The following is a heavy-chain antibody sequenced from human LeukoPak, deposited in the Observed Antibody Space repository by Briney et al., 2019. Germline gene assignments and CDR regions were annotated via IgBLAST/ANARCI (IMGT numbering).Heavy chain of an antibody. CDR1: GFPFSASA. D-gene: IGHD4-17*01. CDR3: ATVKYDYGDPVGWFDP. V-gene: IGHV3-23*01. J-gene: IGHJ5*02. Sequence: GGSLRLSCAASGFPFSASAMTWVRQAPGKGLEWVSHILSTGTTYYADSVSGRFTISRDNSKNTLYLQMTSLRADDTAVYYCATVKYDYGDPVGWFDPWGQGTLVTVSS. CDR2: ILSTGTT.